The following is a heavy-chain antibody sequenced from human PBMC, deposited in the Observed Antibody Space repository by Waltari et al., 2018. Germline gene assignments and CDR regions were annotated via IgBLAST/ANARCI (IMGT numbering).Heavy chain of an antibody. Sequence: QVQLVESGGGLVKPGGSLRLPCAASGFTFSAYYMNWLRQAPGKGLEWVSYISSRASIIKYADSVKGRFTISRDNAKNSLYLQMNSLRAEDTAVYYCRRGYSYNNRDYWGQGTLVTVSS. CDR3: RRGYSYNNRDY. D-gene: IGHD5-18*01. V-gene: IGHV3-11*01. CDR1: GFTFSAYY. CDR2: ISSRASII. J-gene: IGHJ4*02.